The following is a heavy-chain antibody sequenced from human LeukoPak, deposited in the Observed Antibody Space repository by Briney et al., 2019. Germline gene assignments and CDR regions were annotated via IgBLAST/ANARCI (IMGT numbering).Heavy chain of an antibody. Sequence: SDTLSLTCAVSGSSISSNALWGWIRQPPGKGLEWIGYIYHSGSTYYNPSLKSRVTMSADTSKNQFSLKLTSVTAVDTAVYYCARMVSGSGTYYFDTWGQGTLVTVSS. V-gene: IGHV4-28*01. CDR2: IYHSGST. J-gene: IGHJ4*02. CDR3: ARMVSGSGTYYFDT. D-gene: IGHD3-10*01. CDR1: GSSISSNAL.